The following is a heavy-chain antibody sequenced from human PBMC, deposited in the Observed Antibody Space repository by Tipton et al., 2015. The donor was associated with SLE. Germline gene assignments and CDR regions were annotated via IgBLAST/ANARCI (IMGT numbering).Heavy chain of an antibody. Sequence: RSLRLSCTASGFTFGDYAMSWVRQAPGKGLEWVGFIRSKAYGGTTEYAASVKGRFTISRDDSKSIAYLQMNSLKTEDTAVYYCTLDHSSSEYYYGMDVRGQGTTVTVSS. D-gene: IGHD6-6*01. CDR1: GFTFGDYA. V-gene: IGHV3-49*04. CDR2: IRSKAYGGTT. CDR3: TLDHSSSEYYYGMDV. J-gene: IGHJ6*02.